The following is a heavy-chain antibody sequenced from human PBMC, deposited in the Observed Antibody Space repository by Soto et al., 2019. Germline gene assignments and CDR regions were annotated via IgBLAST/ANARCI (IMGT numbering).Heavy chain of an antibody. CDR3: ARVGYGDYGIGYYFDF. V-gene: IGHV4-30-4*01. CDR2: IDYTGGT. CDR1: GASIRDGDYY. D-gene: IGHD4-17*01. Sequence: ASETLSLTCSVSGASIRDGDYYWSWLRQPPGKGPEWIGSIDYTGGTHYNPTLTGPDSMSVDTSANQFSVKMNYVTAADSAVYYCARVGYGDYGIGYYFDFWGPGILVTVSS. J-gene: IGHJ4*02.